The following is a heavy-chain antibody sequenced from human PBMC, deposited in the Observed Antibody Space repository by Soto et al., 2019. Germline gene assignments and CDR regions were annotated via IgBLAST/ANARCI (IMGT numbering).Heavy chain of an antibody. V-gene: IGHV4-31*03. J-gene: IGHJ4*02. D-gene: IGHD6-19*01. CDR2: IYYSGST. CDR3: ARDGGEYSSGWYLKY. CDR1: GGSISSGGYY. Sequence: SETLSLTCTVSGGSISSGGYYWSWIRQHPGKGLEWIGYIYYSGSTYYNPSLKSRVTISVDTSKNQFSLKLSSVTAADTAVYYCARDGGEYSSGWYLKYWGQGTLVTVSS.